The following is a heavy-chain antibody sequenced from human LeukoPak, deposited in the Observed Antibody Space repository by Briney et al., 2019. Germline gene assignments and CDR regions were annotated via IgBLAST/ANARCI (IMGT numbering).Heavy chain of an antibody. CDR1: GFTFSTYT. V-gene: IGHV3-7*04. Sequence: PERSLRLSCAASGFTFSTYTMHWVRQAPGKGLEWVANIKQDGSEKYYVDSVKGRFTISRDNAKNSLYLQMNSLRAEDTAVYYCARGTIAAAGYYYFDYWGQGTQVTVSS. CDR3: ARGTIAAAGYYYFDY. J-gene: IGHJ4*02. D-gene: IGHD6-13*01. CDR2: IKQDGSEK.